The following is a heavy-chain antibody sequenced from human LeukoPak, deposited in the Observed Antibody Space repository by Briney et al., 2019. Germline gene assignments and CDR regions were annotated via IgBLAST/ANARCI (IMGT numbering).Heavy chain of an antibody. J-gene: IGHJ4*02. CDR2: ISYDGSNK. CDR1: GFSFSSYS. Sequence: QTGGSLRLSCAASGFSFSSYSMNWVRQAPGKGLEWVAVISYDGSNKYYADSVKGRFTISRDNSKNTLYLQMNSLRAEDTAVYYCAKDLGVRFLEWLLLIWGQGTLVTVSS. CDR3: AKDLGVRFLEWLLLI. V-gene: IGHV3-30*18. D-gene: IGHD3-3*01.